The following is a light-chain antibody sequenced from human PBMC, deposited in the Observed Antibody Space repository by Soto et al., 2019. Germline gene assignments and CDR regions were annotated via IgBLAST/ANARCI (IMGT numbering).Light chain of an antibody. J-gene: IGKJ1*01. V-gene: IGKV1-5*03. Sequence: DIQMTQFPSTLSASVGDRVTITCRASQSISSWLAWYQQKPGKAPKLLIYKASSLESGVPSRFSGSGSGTEFTLTISNLQPDDFATYYCQQYNTYWTFGQGTKVEIK. CDR3: QQYNTYWT. CDR1: QSISSW. CDR2: KAS.